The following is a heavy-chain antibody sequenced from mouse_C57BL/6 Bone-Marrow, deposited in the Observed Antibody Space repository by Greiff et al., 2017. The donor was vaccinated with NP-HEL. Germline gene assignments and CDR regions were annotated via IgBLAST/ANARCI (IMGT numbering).Heavy chain of an antibody. Sequence: VQLVESGAELVRPGTSVKMSCKASGYTFTNYWIGWAKQRPGHGLEWIGDIYPGGGYTNYNEKFKGKATLTADKSSSTAYMQFSSLTSEDSAIYYCARGDDYDPGGFAYWGQGTLVTVSA. CDR2: IYPGGGYT. J-gene: IGHJ3*01. D-gene: IGHD2-4*01. V-gene: IGHV1-63*01. CDR3: ARGDDYDPGGFAY. CDR1: GYTFTNYW.